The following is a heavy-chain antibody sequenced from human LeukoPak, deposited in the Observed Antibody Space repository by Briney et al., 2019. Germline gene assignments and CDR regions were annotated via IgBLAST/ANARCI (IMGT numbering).Heavy chain of an antibody. V-gene: IGHV3-21*01. CDR2: ISSSSSYI. D-gene: IGHD6-19*01. J-gene: IGHJ4*02. Sequence: PGGTLRLSCAASGFTFSSHSMNWVRQAPGKGLEWVSSISSSSSYIYYADSVNGRFTISRDNAKNSLYLQMNSLRAEDTAVYYCARVNKYSSGWYYWGQGTLVTVSS. CDR1: GFTFSSHS. CDR3: ARVNKYSSGWYY.